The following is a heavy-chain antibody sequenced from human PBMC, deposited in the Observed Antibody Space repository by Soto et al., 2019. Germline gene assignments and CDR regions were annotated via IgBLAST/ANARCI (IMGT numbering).Heavy chain of an antibody. V-gene: IGHV4-4*07. J-gene: IGHJ6*02. CDR2: IYTSGST. Sequence: SETLSLTCTVSGGSISSYYWSWIRQPAGKGLERIGRIYTSGSTNYNPSLKSRVTMSVDTSKNQFSLKLSSVTAADTAVYYCARDGYYGALGYYYYGMDVWGQGTTVTVSS. CDR3: ARDGYYGALGYYYYGMDV. CDR1: GGSISSYY. D-gene: IGHD3-22*01.